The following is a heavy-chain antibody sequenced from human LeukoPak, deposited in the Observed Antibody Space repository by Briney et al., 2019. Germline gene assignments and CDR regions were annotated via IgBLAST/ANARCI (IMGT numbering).Heavy chain of an antibody. V-gene: IGHV3-33*05. Sequence: GGSLRLSCAASGFAFSSYAIHWVRQAPGKGLEWVAAISFDGSREYYADSVKGRFTISRDNSKNTLYLQMNSLRAEDTAVYYCAREGLYYDILTGYNTAKYYFDYWGQGTLVTVSS. D-gene: IGHD3-9*01. CDR2: ISFDGSRE. CDR1: GFAFSSYA. J-gene: IGHJ4*02. CDR3: AREGLYYDILTGYNTAKYYFDY.